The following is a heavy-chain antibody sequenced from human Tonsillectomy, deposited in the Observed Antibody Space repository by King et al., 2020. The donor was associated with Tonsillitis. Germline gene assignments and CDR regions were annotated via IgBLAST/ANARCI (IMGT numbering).Heavy chain of an antibody. CDR2: VSYDGGNE. V-gene: IGHV3-30-3*01. CDR1: GFTFSNYA. Sequence: QVQLVESGGGVVQPGRSLRLSCAASGFTFSNYAMHWVRQAPGKGLEWVAVVSYDGGNENYADSVKGRFTISRDNSKNTLYLQMNSLRGEDTAVYYCARIHGADPYYNYYGMDVWGQGTTVTVSS. D-gene: IGHD4/OR15-4a*01. J-gene: IGHJ6*02. CDR3: ARIHGADPYYNYYGMDV.